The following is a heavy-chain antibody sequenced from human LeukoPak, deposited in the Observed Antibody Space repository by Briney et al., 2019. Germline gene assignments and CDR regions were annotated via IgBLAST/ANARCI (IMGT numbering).Heavy chain of an antibody. Sequence: SETLSLTCTVSGDSISNYYWSWIRQPPGKGLEYIGYIYYSGSTYYNPSLKSRVTISVDTSKNQFSLKLSSVTAADTAVYYCASSIKTRGYSGGWHGSDYWGQGTLVTVSS. J-gene: IGHJ4*02. CDR3: ASSIKTRGYSGGWHGSDY. D-gene: IGHD6-19*01. CDR2: IYYSGST. CDR1: GDSISNYY. V-gene: IGHV4-59*12.